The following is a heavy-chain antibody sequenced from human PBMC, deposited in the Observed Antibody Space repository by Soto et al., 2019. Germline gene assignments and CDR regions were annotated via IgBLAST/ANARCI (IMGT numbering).Heavy chain of an antibody. CDR3: ARGSSWYDPSRWFDP. CDR2: INHSGST. D-gene: IGHD6-13*01. CDR1: GGSFSGYY. J-gene: IGHJ5*02. V-gene: IGHV4-34*01. Sequence: SETLSLTCAVYGGSFSGYYWSWIRQPPGKGLEWIGEINHSGSTNYNPSLKSRVTISVDTSKNQFSLKLSSVTAADTAVYYCARGSSWYDPSRWFDPWGQGTLVTVSS.